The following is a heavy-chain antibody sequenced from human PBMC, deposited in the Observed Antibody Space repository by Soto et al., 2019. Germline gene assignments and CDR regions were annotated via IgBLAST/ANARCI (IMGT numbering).Heavy chain of an antibody. D-gene: IGHD6-19*01. CDR2: IKSDGSVT. J-gene: IGHJ5*02. V-gene: IGHV3-74*01. CDR3: ARPNLAVAGAVVSFDP. CDR1: GFTFSGYW. Sequence: EVQLVESGGGLVQPGGSLRLSCADSGFTFSGYWMHWVRQAPGKGLVWVSRIKSDGSVTSYAESVKGRFTISRDNTKNTLYLQMNSLRAEDTAVYHCARPNLAVAGAVVSFDPWGQGTLVTVSS.